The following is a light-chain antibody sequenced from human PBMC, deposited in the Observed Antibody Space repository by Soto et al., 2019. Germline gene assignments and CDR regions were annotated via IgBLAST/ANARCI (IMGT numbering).Light chain of an antibody. J-gene: IGLJ1*01. CDR1: SSDVGGYNY. CDR3: SSYTSSSTPYV. V-gene: IGLV2-14*01. Sequence: QSVLTQPASVSGSPGQSITISCTGTSSDVGGYNYVSWYQQHPVKAPKLMIYDVTNRPSGVSDRFSGSKSGNTASLTISGLQAEDAADYYCSSYTSSSTPYVFGTGTKVTVL. CDR2: DVT.